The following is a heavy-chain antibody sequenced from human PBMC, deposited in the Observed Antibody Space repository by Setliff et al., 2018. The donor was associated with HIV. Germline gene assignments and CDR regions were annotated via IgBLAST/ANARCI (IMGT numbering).Heavy chain of an antibody. D-gene: IGHD5-18*01. Sequence: GGSLRLSCAASGFTFSSYAMHWVRQAPGKGLEWVAVISYDGSNKYYADSVKGRFTISRDNSKNSLYLQMNSLRADDTALYYCAKAHGGGTWIQDYYYMAVWGKGTTVTVSS. CDR3: AKAHGGGTWIQDYYYMAV. V-gene: IGHV3-30*04. CDR2: ISYDGSNK. CDR1: GFTFSSYA. J-gene: IGHJ6*03.